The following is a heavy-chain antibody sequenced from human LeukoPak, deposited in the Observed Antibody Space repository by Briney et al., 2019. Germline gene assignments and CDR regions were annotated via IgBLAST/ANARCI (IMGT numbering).Heavy chain of an antibody. CDR1: GGSFSGYY. J-gene: IGHJ5*02. CDR2: INHSGST. Sequence: SETLSLTCAVYGGSFSGYYWSWIRQPPGKGLEWIGEINHSGSTNYNPSLKSQVTISVDTSKNQFSLKLSSVTAADTAVYYCARVKYQLRILGWFDPWGQGTLVTVSS. D-gene: IGHD2-2*01. V-gene: IGHV4-34*01. CDR3: ARVKYQLRILGWFDP.